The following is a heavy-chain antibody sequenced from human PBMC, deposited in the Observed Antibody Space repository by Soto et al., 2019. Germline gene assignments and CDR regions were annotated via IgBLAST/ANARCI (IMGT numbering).Heavy chain of an antibody. CDR1: GFTFSSYG. D-gene: IGHD5-18*01. CDR3: AREDTAPTYYGMGV. V-gene: IGHV3-33*01. Sequence: GGSLRLSCAASGFTFSSYGMHWVRQAPGKGLEWVAVIWYDGSNKYYADSVKGRFTISRDNSKNTLYLQMNSLRAEDTAVYYCAREDTAPTYYGMGVWGQGTTVTVSS. J-gene: IGHJ6*02. CDR2: IWYDGSNK.